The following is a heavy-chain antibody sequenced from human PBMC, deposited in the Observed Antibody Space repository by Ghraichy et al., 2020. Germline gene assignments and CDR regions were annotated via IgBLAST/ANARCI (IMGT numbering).Heavy chain of an antibody. D-gene: IGHD5-18*01. J-gene: IGHJ4*02. V-gene: IGHV3-30*18. CDR1: GFTFSSYG. CDR3: AKDLGAPTWIQLWLDLFSVRVPGGY. Sequence: GESLNISCAASGFTFSSYGMHWVRQAPGKGLEWVAVISYDGSNKYYADSVKGRFTISRDNSKNTLYLQMNSLRAEDTAVYYCAKDLGAPTWIQLWLDLFSVRVPGGYWGQGTLVTVSS. CDR2: ISYDGSNK.